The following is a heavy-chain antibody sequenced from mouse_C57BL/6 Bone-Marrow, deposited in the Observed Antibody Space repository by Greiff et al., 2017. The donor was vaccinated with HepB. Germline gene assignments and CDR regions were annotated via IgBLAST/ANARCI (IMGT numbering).Heavy chain of an antibody. CDR2: IRSKSSNYAT. V-gene: IGHV10-3*01. J-gene: IGHJ4*01. CDR3: ASSGFYAMDY. D-gene: IGHD3-2*02. Sequence: EVQLVESGGGLVQPKGSLKLSCAASGFTFNTYAMHWVRQAPGKGLEWVARIRSKSSNYATYYADSVKDRFTISRDDSQSMLYLQMNNRKTEDTAMYYCASSGFYAMDYWGQGTSVTVSS. CDR1: GFTFNTYA.